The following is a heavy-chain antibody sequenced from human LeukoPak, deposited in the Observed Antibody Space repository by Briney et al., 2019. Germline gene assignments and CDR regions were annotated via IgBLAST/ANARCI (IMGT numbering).Heavy chain of an antibody. CDR3: ARDSGWSFDY. D-gene: IGHD2-15*01. Sequence: GGSLRLSCAASGFTFTCCWMSWVRQTPGKGLEWVASIKQDGREKFYADSVKGRFTISRDNAKNSLYLQVDSLRAEDTAVYYCARDSGWSFDYWGQGTLVTVSS. CDR2: IKQDGREK. V-gene: IGHV3-7*01. CDR1: GFTFTCCW. J-gene: IGHJ4*02.